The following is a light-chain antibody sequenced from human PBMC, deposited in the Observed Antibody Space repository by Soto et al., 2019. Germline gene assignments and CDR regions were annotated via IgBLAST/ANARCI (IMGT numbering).Light chain of an antibody. V-gene: IGKV3-20*01. J-gene: IGKJ5*01. CDR3: QQYGSSPIT. Sequence: EIVLTQSPATLSVSPGEGATLSSTASQSLSSSYLAWYQQKPGQAPRLLIYDVSSRAPDIPDRFLGSGSETDFTLTISRLEPEDFAVYYCQQYGSSPITSGQGTRLEIK. CDR2: DVS. CDR1: QSLSSSY.